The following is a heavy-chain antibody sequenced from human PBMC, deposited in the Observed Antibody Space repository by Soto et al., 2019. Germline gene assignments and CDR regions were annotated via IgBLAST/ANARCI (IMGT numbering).Heavy chain of an antibody. Sequence: GSLRLSCAASGFTFNSYGMHWVRQAPGKGLEWVAVISYNANKTYYADSVKGRFSISRDNSKNTLYLQMNSLRVDDTAKYYCAKGWFYDVLTGPDSWGQGTLVTVSS. J-gene: IGHJ5*01. V-gene: IGHV3-30*18. CDR3: AKGWFYDVLTGPDS. CDR2: ISYNANKT. D-gene: IGHD3-9*01. CDR1: GFTFNSYG.